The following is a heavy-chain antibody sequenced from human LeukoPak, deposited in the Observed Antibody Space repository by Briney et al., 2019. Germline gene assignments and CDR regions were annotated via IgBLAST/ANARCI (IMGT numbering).Heavy chain of an antibody. Sequence: SETLSLTCTVSGGSISSYYWSWIRQPPGKGLEWIGYIYYSGSTNYNSSLKSRVTISVDTSKNQFSLKLSSVTAADTAVYYCARTTEAHSWRTRYYDYYMDVWGKGTTVTVSS. J-gene: IGHJ6*03. CDR1: GGSISSYY. D-gene: IGHD6-13*01. V-gene: IGHV4-59*01. CDR2: IYYSGST. CDR3: ARTTEAHSWRTRYYDYYMDV.